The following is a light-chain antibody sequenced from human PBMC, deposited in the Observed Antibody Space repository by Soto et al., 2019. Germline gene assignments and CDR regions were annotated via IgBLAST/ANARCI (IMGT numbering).Light chain of an antibody. Sequence: QSVLTQPPSVSGAAGQRVTISCTGSTSNIGAGYDVHWYQQLPGTAPKLLIYDKDNRPSGVPDRFSASKSGTSASLAITGLQAEDEAYYSCQSDDSSLNSPLVFGGGTKLTVL. CDR2: DKD. V-gene: IGLV1-40*01. J-gene: IGLJ2*01. CDR1: TSNIGAGYD. CDR3: QSDDSSLNSPLV.